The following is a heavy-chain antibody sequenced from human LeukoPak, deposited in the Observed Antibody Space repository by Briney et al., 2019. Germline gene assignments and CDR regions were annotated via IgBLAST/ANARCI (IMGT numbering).Heavy chain of an antibody. D-gene: IGHD2-2*01. V-gene: IGHV1-3*01. CDR3: ARSYCSSTSCYPVAFDY. CDR2: INAGNGNT. CDR1: GYTFTSYA. J-gene: IGHJ4*02. Sequence: ASVKVSCKASGYTFTSYAMHWVRQAPGQRLEWMGWINAGNGNTKYSQKFQGRVTITRDTSAGTAYMELSSLRSEDTAVYYCARSYCSSTSCYPVAFDYWGQGTLVTVSS.